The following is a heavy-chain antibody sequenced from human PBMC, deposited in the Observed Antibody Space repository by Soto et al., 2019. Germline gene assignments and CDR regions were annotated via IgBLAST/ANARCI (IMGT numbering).Heavy chain of an antibody. CDR2: IYPGDSNT. V-gene: IGHV5-51*01. J-gene: IGHJ4*02. D-gene: IGHD2-8*01. CDR1: GYSFTSYW. Sequence: PGESLKISCKGSGYSFTSYWIGWVRQMPGKGLEWIGIIYPGDSNTRYSPSFQGQVTISADKSISAAYLQWSSLKASDTAMYYCARYLGHCTNGVCLHYWGQGT. CDR3: ARYLGHCTNGVCLHY.